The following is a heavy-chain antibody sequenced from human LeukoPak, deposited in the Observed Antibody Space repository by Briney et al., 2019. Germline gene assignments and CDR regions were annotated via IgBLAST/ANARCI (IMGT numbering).Heavy chain of an antibody. J-gene: IGHJ4*02. CDR2: VSGSGSNS. CDR1: GLIFHNYA. D-gene: IGHD2/OR15-2a*01. V-gene: IGHV3-23*01. CDR3: ARDAFLDY. Sequence: GGSLRLSCVASGLIFHNYAMTWVRQAPGKGLEWVSAVSGSGSNSYYADSVKGRFTISRDNSKNTLYLQMNSLRAEDTAVYYCARDAFLDYWGQGTLVTVSS.